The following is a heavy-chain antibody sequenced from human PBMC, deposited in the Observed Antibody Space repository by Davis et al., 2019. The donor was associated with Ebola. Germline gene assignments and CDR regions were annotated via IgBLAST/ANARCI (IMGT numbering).Heavy chain of an antibody. D-gene: IGHD6-19*01. Sequence: MPSETLSLTCAAYGGSFSGYYWSWIRQPPGKGLEWIGEIYHSGSTNYNPSLKSRVTISVDKSKNQFSLKLSSVTAADTAVYYCARARAVAYYYYGMDVWGQGTTVTVSS. V-gene: IGHV4-34*01. CDR3: ARARAVAYYYYGMDV. CDR2: IYHSGST. J-gene: IGHJ6*02. CDR1: GGSFSGYY.